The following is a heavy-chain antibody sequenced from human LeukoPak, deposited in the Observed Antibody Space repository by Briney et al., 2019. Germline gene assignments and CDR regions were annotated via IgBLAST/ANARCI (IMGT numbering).Heavy chain of an antibody. V-gene: IGHV3-23*01. CDR2: ISGSGGNT. CDR1: GFTFSDYA. Sequence: GGSLRLSCAASGFTFSDYAMSWVRQAPGKGLEWVSAISGSGGNTYYADSVRGRFTISRDKSKNTLFLQMNSLRAEDTAVYYCXRGYASGTYYSDYWGQGTLVTVSS. CDR3: XRGYASGTYYSDY. J-gene: IGHJ4*02. D-gene: IGHD3-10*01.